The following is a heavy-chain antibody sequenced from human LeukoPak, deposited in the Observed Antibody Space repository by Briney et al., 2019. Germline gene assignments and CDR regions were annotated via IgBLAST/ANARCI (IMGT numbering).Heavy chain of an antibody. J-gene: IGHJ5*02. V-gene: IGHV4-39*01. D-gene: IGHD6-25*01. CDR2: IYYTGST. CDR3: AKHSRRVGSVGIDP. CDR1: GGSISSSGYC. Sequence: SETLSLTCTVSGGSISSSGYCWGWIRQPPGKGLEWIGNIYYTGSTYYNPSLKSRVTISVDTSKNQFSLKLSSVTAADTAVYYCAKHSRRVGSVGIDPWGQGTLVTVSS.